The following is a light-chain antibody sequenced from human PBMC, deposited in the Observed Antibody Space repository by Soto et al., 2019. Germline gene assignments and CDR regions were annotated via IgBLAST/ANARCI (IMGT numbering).Light chain of an antibody. CDR3: QQYNSYWT. J-gene: IGKJ1*01. CDR2: KAS. Sequence: DIQMTQSPSTLSASVGDRVTITCRASQSISSWLAWYQQKPGKAPKLLIYKASSFESGVPSRFSGSGSGTEFPLTISSLQPDDFETYYCQQYNSYWTFGQGTKVEIK. CDR1: QSISSW. V-gene: IGKV1-5*03.